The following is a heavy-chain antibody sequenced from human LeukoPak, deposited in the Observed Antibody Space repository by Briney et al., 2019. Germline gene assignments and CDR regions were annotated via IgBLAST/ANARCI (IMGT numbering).Heavy chain of an antibody. D-gene: IGHD3-22*01. CDR2: ISAYNGNT. CDR1: GYTFTNYG. V-gene: IGHV1-18*01. CDR3: ARSRSYFYDSSALLFDY. J-gene: IGHJ4*02. Sequence: ASVKVSCKASGYTFTNYGISWVRQAPGQGLEWMGWISAYNGNTNYAQKIQARVTMTTDTSTSTAYMELRSLRSDDTAVYYCARSRSYFYDSSALLFDYWGQGTLVTVSS.